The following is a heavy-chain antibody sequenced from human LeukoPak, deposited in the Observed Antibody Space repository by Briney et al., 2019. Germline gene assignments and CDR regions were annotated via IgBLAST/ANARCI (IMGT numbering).Heavy chain of an antibody. V-gene: IGHV3-7*01. Sequence: GGSLRLSCAASGLTFSSSWMSWVRQAPGKGLEWVANIKKDGSEKYYVDSVKGRFTISRDNAKSSLFLQMHSLTAEDTAVYYCARSQTRFGVVIGNWGQGTLVTVSS. CDR3: ARSQTRFGVVIGN. D-gene: IGHD3-3*01. CDR1: GLTFSSSW. CDR2: IKKDGSEK. J-gene: IGHJ4*02.